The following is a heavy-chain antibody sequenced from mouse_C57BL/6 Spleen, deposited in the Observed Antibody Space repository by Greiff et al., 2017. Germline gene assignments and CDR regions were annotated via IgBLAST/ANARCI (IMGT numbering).Heavy chain of an antibody. J-gene: IGHJ1*03. CDR1: GYTFTDYE. V-gene: IGHV1-15*01. D-gene: IGHD1-1*01. Sequence: VQLQQSGAELVRPGASVTLSCKASGYTFTDYEMHWVKQTPVHGLEWIGAIDPETGGTAYNQKFKGKAILTADKSSSTAYMELRSLTSEDSAVYYGPTTVVASRPFDVWGTGTTVTVSS. CDR2: IDPETGGT. CDR3: PTTVVASRPFDV.